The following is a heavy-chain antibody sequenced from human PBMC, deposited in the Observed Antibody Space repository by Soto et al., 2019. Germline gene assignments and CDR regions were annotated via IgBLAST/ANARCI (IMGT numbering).Heavy chain of an antibody. CDR1: GFTFSSYS. J-gene: IGHJ6*03. CDR2: ISGGSSTI. CDR3: TRSAYMDV. V-gene: IGHV3-48*01. D-gene: IGHD2-2*01. Sequence: GGSLRLSCAASGFTFSSYSMNWVRQAPGKGLEWVSYISGGSSTIYYADSVKGRFTISRDNAKNSLYLQMDSLRAEDTAVYYATRSAYMDVWGTGTTVTVS.